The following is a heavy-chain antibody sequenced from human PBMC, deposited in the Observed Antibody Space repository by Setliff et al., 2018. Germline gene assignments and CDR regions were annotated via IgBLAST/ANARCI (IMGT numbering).Heavy chain of an antibody. CDR3: ARHLLVQGTYHFDY. Sequence: PSETLSLTCSVSGGSISSGSYYWGWLRQSPGKGLEWIGSMYYSGSTYYNPSLKGRVTLSVNTTKNQFSLTLTSMTAADTAVYFCARHLLVQGTYHFDYWGQGSPVTVSS. CDR2: MYYSGST. D-gene: IGHD3-10*01. V-gene: IGHV4-39*01. J-gene: IGHJ4*02. CDR1: GGSISSGSYY.